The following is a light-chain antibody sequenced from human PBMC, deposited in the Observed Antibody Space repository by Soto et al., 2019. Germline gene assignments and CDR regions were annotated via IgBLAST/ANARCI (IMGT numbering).Light chain of an antibody. V-gene: IGKV1-12*01. CDR3: QQAHSFPLT. J-gene: IGKJ4*01. CDR1: QDISSW. CDR2: AAS. Sequence: DIQMTQSPSSVSASVGDRVTITCRASQDISSWLAWYQQKPGKAPKLLIYAASSLQGGVSSRFSGSGSGTDFPLTISSLQPEDFAVYYCQQAHSFPLTFGGGTKVEI.